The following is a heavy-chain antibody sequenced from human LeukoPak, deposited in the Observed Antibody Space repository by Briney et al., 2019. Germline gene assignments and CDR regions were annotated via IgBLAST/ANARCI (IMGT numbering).Heavy chain of an antibody. Sequence: GGSLRLSCEASGFTFSIYWMHWVRQAPGKGLVWVSRINPDGSSTNYADSAKGRFTISRDNAKNTLYLQMNSLRAEDTALYYCARDLRGPHDYWGQGVLVSVSS. V-gene: IGHV3-74*01. CDR1: GFTFSIYW. D-gene: IGHD4-17*01. CDR3: ARDLRGPHDY. J-gene: IGHJ4*02. CDR2: INPDGSST.